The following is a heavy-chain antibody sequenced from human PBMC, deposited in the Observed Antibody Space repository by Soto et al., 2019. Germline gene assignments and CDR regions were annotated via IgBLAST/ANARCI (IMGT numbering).Heavy chain of an antibody. CDR3: ARGGHVVVVTAALDY. CDR2: VNPSGGNT. Sequence: QVQLMQSGAEVKKPGASVKVSCKASGDTFTGYYIHWVRQAPGQGLEWMGSVNPSGGNTNYAQHFLGRVTMTRDTSTSTRYMELSSLTSYDTAIYYCARGGHVVVVTAALDYWGQGTQVTVSS. V-gene: IGHV1-46*01. D-gene: IGHD2-21*02. J-gene: IGHJ4*02. CDR1: GDTFTGYY.